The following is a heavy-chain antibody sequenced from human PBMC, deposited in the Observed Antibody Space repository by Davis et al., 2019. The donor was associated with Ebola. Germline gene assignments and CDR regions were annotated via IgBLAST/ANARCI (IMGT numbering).Heavy chain of an antibody. J-gene: IGHJ6*02. CDR1: GGSISSSSYY. D-gene: IGHD6-6*01. V-gene: IGHV4-39*01. CDR2: IYYSGST. CDR3: AISSSSEYYYYGMDV. Sequence: SETLSLTCTVSGGSISSSSYYWGWIRQPPGKGLEWIGSIYYSGSTYYNPSLKSRVTISVDTSKNQFSLKLSSVTAADTAVYYCAISSSSEYYYYGMDVWGQGTTVTVSS.